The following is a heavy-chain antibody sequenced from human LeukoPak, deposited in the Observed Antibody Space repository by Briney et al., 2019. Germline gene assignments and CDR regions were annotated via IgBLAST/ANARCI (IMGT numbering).Heavy chain of an antibody. Sequence: GGSLRLSCAASGFTFSRYWMTWVRQAPGKGPEWVANIKQDGSEEYYVDSMKGRFTISRDNAKNSLYLQMNSLRAEDTAIYYCARDKIEGPSNFDNWGQGTLVIVSS. CDR3: ARDKIEGPSNFDN. CDR1: GFTFSRYW. V-gene: IGHV3-7*03. CDR2: IKQDGSEE. J-gene: IGHJ4*02. D-gene: IGHD2/OR15-2a*01.